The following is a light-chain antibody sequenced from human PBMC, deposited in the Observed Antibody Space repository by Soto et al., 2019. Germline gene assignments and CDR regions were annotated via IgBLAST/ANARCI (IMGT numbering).Light chain of an antibody. Sequence: QSALTQPRSVSGSPGQSVAISCTGTSSDVGAYNFVSWYQQHPGNAPKLIIYDVSKRPSGVPDRFSGSKSGNTASLTISGLQADDEADYYCCSYAGTYPLWVFGGGTKLTVL. CDR3: CSYAGTYPLWV. V-gene: IGLV2-11*01. CDR2: DVS. J-gene: IGLJ3*02. CDR1: SSDVGAYNF.